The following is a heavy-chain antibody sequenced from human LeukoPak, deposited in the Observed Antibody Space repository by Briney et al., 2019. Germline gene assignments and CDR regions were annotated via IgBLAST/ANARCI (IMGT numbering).Heavy chain of an antibody. CDR1: GFTFSSYG. CDR2: ISYDGSNK. J-gene: IGHJ4*02. Sequence: GGSLRLSCAASGFTFSSYGMHWVRQAPGKGLEWVAVISYDGSNKYYADSVKGRFTISRDNSKNTLYLQMNSLRAEDTAVYYCAKDQGQVPLTTVTTSGAFDYWGQGTLVTVSS. D-gene: IGHD4-17*01. CDR3: AKDQGQVPLTTVTTSGAFDY. V-gene: IGHV3-30*18.